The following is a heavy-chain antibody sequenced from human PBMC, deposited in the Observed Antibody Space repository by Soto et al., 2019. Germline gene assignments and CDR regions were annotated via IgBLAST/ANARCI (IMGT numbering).Heavy chain of an antibody. CDR2: IYYSESA. CDR1: GVSITSGDYY. CDR3: ARDDLDYGGNPLST. Sequence: SETLSLTCTVSGVSITSGDYYWSWIHQSPGKGLEWIGYIYYSESAHYNPTLKSRILISIDRSKNQLSLKMTSVTAADTAVYYCARDDLDYGGNPLSTWGQGTLVTVSS. D-gene: IGHD4-17*01. V-gene: IGHV4-30-4*08. J-gene: IGHJ1*01.